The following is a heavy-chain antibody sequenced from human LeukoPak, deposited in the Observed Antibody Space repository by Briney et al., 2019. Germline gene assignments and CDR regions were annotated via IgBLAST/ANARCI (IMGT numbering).Heavy chain of an antibody. V-gene: IGHV3-30*18. CDR2: ISYDGSSE. D-gene: IGHD3-10*01. CDR1: GFTFSSYG. J-gene: IGHJ6*03. CDR3: AKGLGPLVRGVVPRTYYMDV. Sequence: GTSLRLSCVGSGFTFSSYGIHWVRQLPGKGPEWVAIISYDGSSEFYADSVKGRFKISRDNSKNTVNLQMNSLGVEDTAVYYCAKGLGPLVRGVVPRTYYMDVWGRGTTVTVSS.